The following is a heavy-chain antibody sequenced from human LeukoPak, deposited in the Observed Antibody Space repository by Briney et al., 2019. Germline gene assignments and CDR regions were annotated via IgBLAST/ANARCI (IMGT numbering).Heavy chain of an antibody. CDR1: GYTFTSYD. Sequence: GASVKVSCKASGYTFTSYDINWVRQATGQGLEWMGWISAYNGNTNYAQKLQGRVTMTTDTSTSTAYMELRSLRSDDTAVYYCARDSSSGWYFYYWGQGTLVTVSS. V-gene: IGHV1-18*01. CDR2: ISAYNGNT. CDR3: ARDSSSGWYFYY. J-gene: IGHJ4*02. D-gene: IGHD6-19*01.